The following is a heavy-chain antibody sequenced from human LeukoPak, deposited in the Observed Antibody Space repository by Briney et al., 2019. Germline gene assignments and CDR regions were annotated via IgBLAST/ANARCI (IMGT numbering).Heavy chain of an antibody. Sequence: GGSLRLSCAASGFTFSSYSMNWVRQAPGKGREWVSSISSSSSYIYYADSVKGRFTISRDNAKNSLYLQMNSLRAEDTAVYYCARDKSGYLDYWGQGTLVTVSS. CDR3: ARDKSGYLDY. J-gene: IGHJ4*02. V-gene: IGHV3-21*01. CDR2: ISSSSSYI. CDR1: GFTFSSYS. D-gene: IGHD2-15*01.